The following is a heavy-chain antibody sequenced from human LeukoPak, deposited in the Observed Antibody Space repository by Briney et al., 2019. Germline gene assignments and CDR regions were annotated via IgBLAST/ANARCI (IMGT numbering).Heavy chain of an antibody. V-gene: IGHV4-30-2*01. CDR2: IYHSGST. CDR3: ARAERKYYFDY. CDR1: GGSISSGGYS. Sequence: PSETLSLTCAVSGGSISSGGYSWRWIRQPPAKGLEWIGYIYHSGSTYYNPSLKSRVTISVDRSKNQFSLKLSSVAAADTAVYYCARAERKYYFDYWGQGTLVTVSS. J-gene: IGHJ4*02.